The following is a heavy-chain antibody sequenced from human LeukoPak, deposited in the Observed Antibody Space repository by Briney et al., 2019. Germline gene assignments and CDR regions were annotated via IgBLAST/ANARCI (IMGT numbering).Heavy chain of an antibody. CDR3: AKETYYYGSGSYYPGGFDP. CDR2: ISGSGGST. Sequence: SGGSLRLSCAASGFTFSSYAMSWVRQAPGKGLEWVSAISGSGGSTYYADSVKGRFTISRDNSKNTLYLQMNSVRAEDTAVYYCAKETYYYGSGSYYPGGFDPWGQGTLVTVSS. V-gene: IGHV3-23*01. D-gene: IGHD3-10*01. CDR1: GFTFSSYA. J-gene: IGHJ5*02.